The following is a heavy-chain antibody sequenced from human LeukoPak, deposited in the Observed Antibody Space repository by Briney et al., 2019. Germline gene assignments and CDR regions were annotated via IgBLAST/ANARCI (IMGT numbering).Heavy chain of an antibody. J-gene: IGHJ3*02. Sequence: GESLKISCQASGYSFMTYWIGWVRQMPGKGLEWMAIIYPGDSDTKYSPSFQDQVTISADKSINTAYLHWRSLKASDTDMYYCARLSMIDTFDIWGLGTVVTVSS. CDR1: GYSFMTYW. D-gene: IGHD3-22*01. V-gene: IGHV5-51*01. CDR2: IYPGDSDT. CDR3: ARLSMIDTFDI.